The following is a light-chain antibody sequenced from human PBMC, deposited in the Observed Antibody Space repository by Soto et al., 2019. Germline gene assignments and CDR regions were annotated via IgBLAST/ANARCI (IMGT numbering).Light chain of an antibody. J-gene: IGKJ1*01. CDR2: AAS. CDR3: QQYENYWT. CDR1: QSILYSSNNKNY. Sequence: DIVLTQSPDSLAVSLGERATINCKSSQSILYSSNNKNYLAWYQQKPGKAPKLLIYAASSLQSGVPSRFSGSGSETDFTLTISNLQPDDFATYYCQQYENYWTFGQGTKVDIK. V-gene: IGKV4-1*01.